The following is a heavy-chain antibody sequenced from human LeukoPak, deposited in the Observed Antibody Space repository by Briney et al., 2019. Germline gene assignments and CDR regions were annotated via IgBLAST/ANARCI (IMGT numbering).Heavy chain of an antibody. CDR3: ASSSGSRRPSFDY. J-gene: IGHJ4*02. CDR2: IYTSGST. D-gene: IGHD3-22*01. V-gene: IGHV4-4*09. Sequence: SETLSLTCTVSGGSISSYYWSWIRQPPGKGLEWIGYIYTSGSTNYNPSLKSRVTISVDTYKNQFSLKLSSVTAADTAVYYCASSSGSRRPSFDYWGQGTLVTVSS. CDR1: GGSISSYY.